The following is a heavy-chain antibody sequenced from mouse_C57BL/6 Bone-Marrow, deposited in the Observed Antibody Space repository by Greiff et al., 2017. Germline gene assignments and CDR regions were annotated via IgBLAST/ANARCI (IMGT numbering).Heavy chain of an antibody. CDR2: FYPGSGSI. CDR1: GYTFTEYT. J-gene: IGHJ3*01. CDR3: ARHEDYYDGSSRLFAY. D-gene: IGHD1-1*01. V-gene: IGHV1-62-2*01. Sequence: QVQLQQSGAELVKPGASVKLSCKASGYTFTEYTIHWVKQRPGQGLEWIGWFYPGSGSIKYNEKFKDKATLTADKSSSTAYMELSRLTSEGSAVYFCARHEDYYDGSSRLFAYWGQGTLVTVSA.